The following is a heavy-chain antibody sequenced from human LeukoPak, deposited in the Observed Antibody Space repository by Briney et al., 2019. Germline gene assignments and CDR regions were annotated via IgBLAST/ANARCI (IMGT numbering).Heavy chain of an antibody. CDR2: IDTGVGT. CDR1: GFPVSSKY. J-gene: IGHJ4*02. CDR3: ARASDGDYFDY. Sequence: PGGSLRLSCAASGFPVSSKYMTWVLQAPGKGLECVSVIDTGVGTYYPDSVKGRFTISRDNSRNTLYLQMNSLRAENTALYYCARASDGDYFDYWGQGTLVTVSS. D-gene: IGHD4-17*01. V-gene: IGHV3-53*01.